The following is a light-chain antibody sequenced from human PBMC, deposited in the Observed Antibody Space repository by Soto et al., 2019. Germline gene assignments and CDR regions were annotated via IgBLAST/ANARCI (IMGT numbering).Light chain of an antibody. J-gene: IGLJ2*01. V-gene: IGLV3-1*01. CDR1: KLGDKY. CDR2: QDS. Sequence: SYELTQQHSVSVSPGQTASITCSGDKLGDKYACWYQQKPGQSPVLVIYQDSKRPSGIPERFSGSNSGNTATLTISGTQAMDEADYYCQAWDSSTAVFGGGTKVTVL. CDR3: QAWDSSTAV.